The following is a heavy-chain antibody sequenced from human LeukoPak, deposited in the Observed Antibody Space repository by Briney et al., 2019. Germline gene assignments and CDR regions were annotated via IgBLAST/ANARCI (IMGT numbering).Heavy chain of an antibody. CDR1: GGSLRSITYY. J-gene: IGHJ6*02. V-gene: IGHV4-39*07. Sequence: PSQTLSLTCTLSGGSLRSITYYWGWIRQPPGKGLEWIGEINHSGSTNYNPSLKSRLTISVDTSKNQFSLTLSSVTAADTAVYYWARGPIYMATIPSYYYRMDVWGQGTTLTVSS. D-gene: IGHD5-24*01. CDR2: INHSGST. CDR3: ARGPIYMATIPSYYYRMDV.